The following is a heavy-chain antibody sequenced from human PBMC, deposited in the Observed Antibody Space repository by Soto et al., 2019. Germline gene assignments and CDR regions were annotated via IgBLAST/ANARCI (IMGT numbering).Heavy chain of an antibody. J-gene: IGHJ4*02. CDR3: VRDRPNSNLDF. Sequence: QVLLLQSGPEGKKPGASVKVSCTASGYSVLSYGFSWVRQAPGQGLEWMGYINTETGNTFYAQRLLGRVTMTTNISTNTAYMELRRLTSDDTAVYFCVRDRPNSNLDFWGQGTLITISS. CDR1: GYSVLSYG. CDR2: INTETGNT. D-gene: IGHD2-8*01. V-gene: IGHV1-18*01.